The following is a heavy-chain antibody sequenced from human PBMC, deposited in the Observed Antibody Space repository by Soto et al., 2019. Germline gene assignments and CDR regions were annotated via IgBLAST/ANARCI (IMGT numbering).Heavy chain of an antibody. V-gene: IGHV3-23*01. CDR1: GFTFSSYA. J-gene: IGHJ4*02. CDR3: AKESRITIFGVVIKASDY. Sequence: WGSLRLSCAASGFTFSSYAMSWVRQAPGKGLEWVSAISGSGGSTYYADSVKGRFTISRDNSKNTLYLQMNSLRAEDTAVYYCAKESRITIFGVVIKASDYWGQGTLVTVSS. D-gene: IGHD3-3*01. CDR2: ISGSGGST.